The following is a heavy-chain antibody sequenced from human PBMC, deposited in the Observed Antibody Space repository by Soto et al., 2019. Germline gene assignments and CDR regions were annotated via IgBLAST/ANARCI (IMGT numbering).Heavy chain of an antibody. CDR2: ISGSGGST. V-gene: IGHV3-23*01. CDR1: GFTFSSYA. CDR3: ASRSSGWYFDY. J-gene: IGHJ4*02. Sequence: EVPLLESGGGLVQPGGSLRLSCAASGFTFSSYAMNWVRQAPGKGLEWVSVISGSGGSTYYADSVKGRFTISRDNSKNTRYLQMTSLRADDTAVYYCASRSSGWYFDYWGQGTLVTVSS. D-gene: IGHD6-19*01.